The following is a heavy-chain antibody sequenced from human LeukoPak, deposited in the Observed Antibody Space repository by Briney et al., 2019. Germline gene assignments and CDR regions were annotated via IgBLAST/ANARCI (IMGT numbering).Heavy chain of an antibody. Sequence: ASVKVSCKASGYTFTSYGISWVRQAPGQGLEWMGIINPSGGSTSYAQKFQGRVTMTRDTSTSTVYMELSSLRSEDTAVYYCARVRYCSGGSCYLLDYWGQGTLVTVSS. CDR3: ARVRYCSGGSCYLLDY. CDR2: INPSGGST. V-gene: IGHV1-46*01. J-gene: IGHJ4*02. CDR1: GYTFTSYG. D-gene: IGHD2-15*01.